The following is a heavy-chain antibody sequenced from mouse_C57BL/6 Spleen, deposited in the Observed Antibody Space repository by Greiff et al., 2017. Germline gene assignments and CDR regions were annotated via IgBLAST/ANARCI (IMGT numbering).Heavy chain of an antibody. D-gene: IGHD1-1*01. CDR2: IYPGSGST. CDR3: AIYHFTTVVAKNFDY. V-gene: IGHV1-55*01. J-gene: IGHJ2*01. CDR1: GYTFTSYW. Sequence: QVQLQQPGAELVKPGASVKMSCKASGYTFTSYWITWVKQRPGQGLEWIGDIYPGSGSTNYNEKFKSKATLTVDTSSSTAYMQLSSLTSEDSAVYYCAIYHFTTVVAKNFDYWGQGTTLTVSS.